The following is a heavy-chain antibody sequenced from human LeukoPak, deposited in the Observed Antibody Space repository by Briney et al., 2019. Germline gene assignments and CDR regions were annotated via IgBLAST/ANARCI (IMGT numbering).Heavy chain of an antibody. D-gene: IGHD4-11*01. Sequence: GGSLRLSCAASGFTVSSNYMSWVRQAPGKGLEWVSVIYSGGSTYYADSVKGRFTISRDNSKNTLYLQMNSLRAEDTAVYYCAKDGEMATVTYYYYYYMDVWGKGTTVTVSS. CDR1: GFTVSSNY. J-gene: IGHJ6*03. V-gene: IGHV3-66*01. CDR3: AKDGEMATVTYYYYYYMDV. CDR2: IYSGGST.